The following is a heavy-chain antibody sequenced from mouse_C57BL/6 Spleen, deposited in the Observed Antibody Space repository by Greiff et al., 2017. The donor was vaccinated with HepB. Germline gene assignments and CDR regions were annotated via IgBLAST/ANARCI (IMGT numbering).Heavy chain of an antibody. D-gene: IGHD1-1*01. CDR2: IWSGGST. CDR3: ARKMGTTVVATDAMDY. CDR1: GFSLTSYG. J-gene: IGHJ4*01. Sequence: VQGVESGPGLVQPSQSLSITCTVSGFSLTSYGVHWVRQSPGKGLEWLGVIWSGGSTDYNAAFISRLSISKDNSKSQVFFKMNSLQADDTAIYYCARKMGTTVVATDAMDYWGQGTSVTVSS. V-gene: IGHV2-2*01.